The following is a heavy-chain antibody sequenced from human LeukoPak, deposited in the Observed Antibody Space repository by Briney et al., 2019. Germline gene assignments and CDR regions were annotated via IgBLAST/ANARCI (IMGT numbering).Heavy chain of an antibody. CDR2: ISSSSSTI. J-gene: IGHJ6*03. D-gene: IGHD2-8*01. Sequence: GGSLRLSCAASGFTFSSYSMNWVRQAPGKGLEWVSYISSSSSTIYYADSVKGRFTISRDNAKNSLYLQMNSLRAEDTAVYYCARADALGYYYYYMDVWGKGTTVTVPS. V-gene: IGHV3-48*01. CDR3: ARADALGYYYYYMDV. CDR1: GFTFSSYS.